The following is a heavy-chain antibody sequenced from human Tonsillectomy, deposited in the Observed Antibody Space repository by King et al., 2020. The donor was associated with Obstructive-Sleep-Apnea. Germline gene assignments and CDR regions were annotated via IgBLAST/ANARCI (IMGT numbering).Heavy chain of an antibody. Sequence: VQLVESGGGVVQPGRSLRLSCAASGFTFRSYAMHWVRQAPGKGLEWVAGISYDGSNKYYADTVKGRFTISRDNSKYTLYLQMHSLRAKDTAVYYCARDRRYDFWSGYYMWGQGTLVTVSP. CDR3: ARDRRYDFWSGYYM. CDR2: ISYDGSNK. CDR1: GFTFRSYA. J-gene: IGHJ4*02. D-gene: IGHD3-3*01. V-gene: IGHV3-30*04.